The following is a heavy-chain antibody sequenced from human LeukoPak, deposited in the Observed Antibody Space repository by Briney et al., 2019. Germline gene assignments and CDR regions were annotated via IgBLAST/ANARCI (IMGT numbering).Heavy chain of an antibody. J-gene: IGHJ6*02. CDR1: GFTVSSNY. CDR2: IYSGGST. D-gene: IGHD3-3*01. Sequence: GGSLRLSCAASGFTVSSNYMSWVRQAPGKGLEWVSVIYSGGSTYYADSVKGRFTISRDNSKNTLYLQMNSLRAEDTAVYYCARDRPASITIFGVVTYYGMDVWGQGTTVTVSS. CDR3: ARDRPASITIFGVVTYYGMDV. V-gene: IGHV3-66*01.